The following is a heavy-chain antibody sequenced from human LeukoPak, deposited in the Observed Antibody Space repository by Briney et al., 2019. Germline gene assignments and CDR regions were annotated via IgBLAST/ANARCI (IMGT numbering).Heavy chain of an antibody. CDR1: GFTFSSYA. CDR3: AKVPHQYLIAAAQYYYYGMDV. V-gene: IGHV3-23*01. Sequence: PGGSLRLSCAASGFTFSSYAMSWVRQAPGKGLEWVSVISGSGGSTYYADSVKGRFTISRDNSKNTLYLQMNSLRAEDTAVYYCAKVPHQYLIAAAQYYYYGMDVWGQGTTVTVSS. J-gene: IGHJ6*02. D-gene: IGHD6-13*01. CDR2: ISGSGGST.